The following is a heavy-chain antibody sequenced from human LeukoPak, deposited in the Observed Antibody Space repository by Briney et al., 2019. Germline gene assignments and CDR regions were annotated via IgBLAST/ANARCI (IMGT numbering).Heavy chain of an antibody. J-gene: IGHJ6*03. CDR3: ARVGGAEQWASNYPHYYYYYMDV. D-gene: IGHD6-19*01. Sequence: SETLSLTCTVSGGSISSSSYYWGWIRQPPGKGLEWIGSIYYSGSTNYNPSLKSRVTISVDTSKNQFSLKLSSVTAADTAVYYCARVGGAEQWASNYPHYYYYYMDVWGKGTTVTVSS. CDR1: GGSISSSSYY. CDR2: IYYSGST. V-gene: IGHV4-39*07.